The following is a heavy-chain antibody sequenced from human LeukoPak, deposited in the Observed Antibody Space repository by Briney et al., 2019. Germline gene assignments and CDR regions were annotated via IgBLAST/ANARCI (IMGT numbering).Heavy chain of an antibody. D-gene: IGHD6-19*01. CDR1: GGSISSYY. Sequence: PSETLSLTCTVSGGSISSYYWSWIRQPPGKGLEWIGYIYYSGSTNYNPSLKSRVTISVDTSKNQFSLKLSSVTAADTAVYYCARDSGIAVAGMSWFDPWGQGTLVTVSS. CDR2: IYYSGST. CDR3: ARDSGIAVAGMSWFDP. V-gene: IGHV4-59*01. J-gene: IGHJ5*02.